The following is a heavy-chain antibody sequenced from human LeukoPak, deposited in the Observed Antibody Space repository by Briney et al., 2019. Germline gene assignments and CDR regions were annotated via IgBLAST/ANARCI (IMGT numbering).Heavy chain of an antibody. CDR2: LYSGGTT. CDR3: ARGFGYSLGFGDH. D-gene: IGHD5-18*01. Sequence: PGGSLRLSCVASGVTVGSNYMSWVRQAPGQGLEWVSVLYSGGTTYYADSVRGRFIISGDESRNTLYLQMNSLTVADTAVYYCARGFGYSLGFGDHWGQGTLVSVSS. V-gene: IGHV3-53*01. J-gene: IGHJ4*02. CDR1: GVTVGSNY.